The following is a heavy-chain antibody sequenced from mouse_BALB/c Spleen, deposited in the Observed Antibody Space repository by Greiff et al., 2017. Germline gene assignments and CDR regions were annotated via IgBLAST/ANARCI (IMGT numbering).Heavy chain of an antibody. J-gene: IGHJ4*01. CDR3: TREGVDY. CDR1: GYTFTSYY. V-gene: IGHV1S81*02. Sequence: VKLQHSGAELVKPGASVKLSCKASGYTFTSYYMYWVKQRPGQGLEWIGEINPSNGGTNFNEKFKSKATLTVDKSSSTAYMQLSSLTSEDSAVYYCTREGVDYWGQGTSVTVSS. CDR2: INPSNGGT.